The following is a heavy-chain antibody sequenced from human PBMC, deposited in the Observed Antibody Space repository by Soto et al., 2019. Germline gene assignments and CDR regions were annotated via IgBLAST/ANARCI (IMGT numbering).Heavy chain of an antibody. CDR1: GGSTSSGGYY. J-gene: IGHJ6*03. CDR2: IYYSGST. CDR3: ARLIRIVVPAAGEYYYYYYMDV. D-gene: IGHD2-2*01. Sequence: SETLSLTCTVSGGSTSSGGYYWSWIRQHPGKGLEWIGYIYYSGSTYYNPSLKSRVTISVDTSKNQFSLKLSSETAADTAVYYCARLIRIVVPAAGEYYYYYYMDVWGKGTTVTVSS. V-gene: IGHV4-31*03.